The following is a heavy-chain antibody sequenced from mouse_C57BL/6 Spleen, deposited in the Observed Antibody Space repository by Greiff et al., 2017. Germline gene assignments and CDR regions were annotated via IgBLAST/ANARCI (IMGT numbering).Heavy chain of an antibody. CDR1: GYTFTDYY. Sequence: VQLQQSGAELVRPGASVKLSCKASGYTFTDYYINWVKQRPGQGLEWIARIYPGSGNTYYNEKFKGKATLTAEKSSSTAYMQLSSLTSEDSAVYFCARSGPYSNDAMDYWGQGTSVTVSS. D-gene: IGHD2-5*01. J-gene: IGHJ4*01. CDR2: IYPGSGNT. CDR3: ARSGPYSNDAMDY. V-gene: IGHV1-76*01.